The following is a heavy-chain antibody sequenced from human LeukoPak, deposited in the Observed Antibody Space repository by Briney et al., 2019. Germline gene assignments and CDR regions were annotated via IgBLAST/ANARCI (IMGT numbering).Heavy chain of an antibody. D-gene: IGHD1-1*01. CDR3: ARDLNWINRTGY. V-gene: IGHV4-4*07. CDR1: GGSISSYY. CDR2: IYTSGST. J-gene: IGHJ4*02. Sequence: SETLSLTCTVSGGSISSYYWSWIRQPAGKGLEWIGRIYTSGSTNYNPSLKSRVTISVDKSKNQFSLKLSSVTAADTAVYYCARDLNWINRTGYWGQGTLVTVSS.